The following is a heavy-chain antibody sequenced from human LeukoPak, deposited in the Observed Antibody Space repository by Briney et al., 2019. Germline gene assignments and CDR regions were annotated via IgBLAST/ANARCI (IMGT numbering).Heavy chain of an antibody. Sequence: SVKVSCKASGGTFSSYAISWVRQAPGQGLEWMGRIIPILGIANYAQKFQGRVTITADKSTSTAYMELSSLRSEDTAVYYCARGSESGSSSWYYYYGMDVWGQGTTVTVSS. V-gene: IGHV1-69*04. CDR2: IIPILGIA. J-gene: IGHJ6*02. CDR3: ARGSESGSSSWYYYYGMDV. D-gene: IGHD6-13*01. CDR1: GGTFSSYA.